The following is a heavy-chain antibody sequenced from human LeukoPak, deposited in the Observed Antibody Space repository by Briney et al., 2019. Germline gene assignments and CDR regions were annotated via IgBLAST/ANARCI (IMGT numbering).Heavy chain of an antibody. J-gene: IGHJ3*02. CDR1: GYTFTSYG. Sequence: ASVKVSCKASGYTFTSYGISWVRQAPGQGLEWMGWISAYNGNTNYAQKLQGRVTMTTDTSTSTAYMELRSLRSDDTAVYYCARVLRYFDWSTGYDAFDIWGQGTMVTVSS. CDR3: ARVLRYFDWSTGYDAFDI. V-gene: IGHV1-18*01. CDR2: ISAYNGNT. D-gene: IGHD3-9*01.